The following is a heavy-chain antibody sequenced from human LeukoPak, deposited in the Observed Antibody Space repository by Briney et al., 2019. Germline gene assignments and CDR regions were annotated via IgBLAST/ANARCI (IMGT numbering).Heavy chain of an antibody. CDR1: GYTFTSYG. J-gene: IGHJ4*02. CDR3: ARDQGTTMTRVPNY. D-gene: IGHD4-17*01. V-gene: IGHV1-18*01. CDR2: ISAYNGNT. Sequence: ASVKVSCKASGYTFTSYGISWVRQAPGQGLEWMGWISAYNGNTNYAQKLQGRVTMTTDTSTSTAYMELRSLRSDDTAVYYCARDQGTTMTRVPNYWGQGTLVTVSS.